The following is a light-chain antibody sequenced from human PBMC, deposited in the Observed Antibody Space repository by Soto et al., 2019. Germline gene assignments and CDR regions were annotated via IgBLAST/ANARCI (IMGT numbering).Light chain of an antibody. CDR1: QSLLHTNGKKY. CDR3: MQALQTPIT. J-gene: IGKJ5*01. Sequence: DIVMTQSPLSLPVTPGEPASISCMSSQSLLHTNGKKYMDWYLQKPGQSPQLLIYLGSNRASGVPDRFSGSGSGTDFSLKISRVEAEDVGVYYCMQALQTPITFGQGTRLEIK. CDR2: LGS. V-gene: IGKV2-28*01.